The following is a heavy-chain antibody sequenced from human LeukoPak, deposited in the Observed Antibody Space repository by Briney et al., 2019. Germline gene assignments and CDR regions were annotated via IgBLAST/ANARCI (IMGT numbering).Heavy chain of an antibody. CDR3: ARESSVVIRRATPEGFDY. V-gene: IGHV3-30*04. Sequence: PGGSLRLSCAASGFTFSSYAVHWVRQAPGKGLEWVAVISYDGSNKYYADSVKGRFTISRDNSKNTLYLQMNSLRAEDTAVYYCARESSVVIRRATPEGFDYWGQGTLVTVSS. J-gene: IGHJ4*02. CDR2: ISYDGSNK. CDR1: GFTFSSYA. D-gene: IGHD3-22*01.